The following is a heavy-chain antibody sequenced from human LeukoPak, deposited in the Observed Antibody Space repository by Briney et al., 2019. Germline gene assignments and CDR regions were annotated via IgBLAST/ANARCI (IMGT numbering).Heavy chain of an antibody. CDR3: ARGRVATTFGGVIVYPPDY. CDR2: ISAYNGNT. J-gene: IGHJ4*02. Sequence: ASVKVSCKASGYTFTSYGISWVRQAPGQGLEWMGWISAYNGNTNYAQKLQGRVTMTTDTSTSTAYMELRSLRSDDTAVYYCARGRVATTFGGVIVYPPDYWGQGTLVTVSS. CDR1: GYTFTSYG. V-gene: IGHV1-18*01. D-gene: IGHD3-16*02.